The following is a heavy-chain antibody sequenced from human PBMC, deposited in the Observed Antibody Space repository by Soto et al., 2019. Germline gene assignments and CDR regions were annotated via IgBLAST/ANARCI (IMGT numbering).Heavy chain of an antibody. CDR1: GFTFDDYA. CDR2: ISWNSGSI. J-gene: IGHJ4*02. V-gene: IGHV3-9*01. CDR3: AKDIDFWSGYFDY. Sequence: VQLVESGGGLVQPGRSLRLSCAASGFTFDDYAMHWVRQAPGKGLEWVSGISWNSGSIGYADSVKGRFTISRDNAKNSLYLQMNSLRAEDTALYYCAKDIDFWSGYFDYWGQGTLVTVSS. D-gene: IGHD3-3*01.